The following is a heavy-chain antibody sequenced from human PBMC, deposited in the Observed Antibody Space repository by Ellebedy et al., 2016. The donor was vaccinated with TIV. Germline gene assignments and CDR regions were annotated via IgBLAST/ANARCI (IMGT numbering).Heavy chain of an antibody. Sequence: AASVKVSCKASGGTFSSYAISWVRQAPGQGLEWMGRIIPILGIANYAQKFQGRVTITADKSTSTAYMELSSLRSEDTAVYYCARDLFGAYYYDSSGYYRAFDYWGQGTLVTVSS. CDR3: ARDLFGAYYYDSSGYYRAFDY. V-gene: IGHV1-69*04. D-gene: IGHD3-22*01. CDR1: GGTFSSYA. CDR2: IIPILGIA. J-gene: IGHJ4*02.